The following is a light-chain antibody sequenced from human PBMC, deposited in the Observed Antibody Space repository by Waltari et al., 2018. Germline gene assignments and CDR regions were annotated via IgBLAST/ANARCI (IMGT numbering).Light chain of an antibody. J-gene: IGKJ4*01. Sequence: EIVLTQSPVTLSLAAGERATLSCRASESVSNYLAWYQQKPGQSPTLLIYDTSKRATGIPGRFSGSGYGTDFTLTINNLEAEDFALYYCQQGVILPLTFGGGTMLEIK. CDR2: DTS. V-gene: IGKV3-11*01. CDR1: ESVSNY. CDR3: QQGVILPLT.